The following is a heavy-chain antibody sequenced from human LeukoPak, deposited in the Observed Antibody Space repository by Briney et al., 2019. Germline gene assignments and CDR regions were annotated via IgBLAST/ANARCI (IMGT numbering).Heavy chain of an antibody. CDR1: GFTFSSYW. Sequence: GGSLRLSWAASGFTFSSYWMHWVRQAPGKGLVWVSRINSDGSSTSNADSVKGRFTISRDNAKNTLYLQMNSLRAEDTAVYYCARGAATRYYYMDVWGKGTTVTVSS. V-gene: IGHV3-74*01. J-gene: IGHJ6*03. D-gene: IGHD2-15*01. CDR2: INSDGSST. CDR3: ARGAATRYYYMDV.